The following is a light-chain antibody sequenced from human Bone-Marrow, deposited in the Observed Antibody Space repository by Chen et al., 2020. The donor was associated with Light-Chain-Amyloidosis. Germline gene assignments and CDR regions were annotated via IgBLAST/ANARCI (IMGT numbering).Light chain of an antibody. Sequence: SYVLTQPSSVSVASGQTATIACAGNNIGSTSVHWYQQAPGQAPLLVVYDDSDRPSGMPERLSGSNSGNTATLTISSVEAGDEADYFCQVWDRSSDRPVFGGGTKLTVL. J-gene: IGLJ3*02. CDR1: NIGSTS. CDR2: DDS. V-gene: IGLV3-21*02. CDR3: QVWDRSSDRPV.